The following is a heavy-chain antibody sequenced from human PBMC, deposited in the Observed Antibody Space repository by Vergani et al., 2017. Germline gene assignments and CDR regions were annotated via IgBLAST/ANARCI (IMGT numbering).Heavy chain of an antibody. CDR2: IWYDGSNK. Sequence: VQLVESGGGLVQPGGSLRLSCAASGFTFSSYGMHWVRQAPGKGLEWVAVIWYDGSNKYYADSVKGRFTISRDNSKNTLYLQMNSLRAEDTAVYYCAKQQSYYYYYGMDVWGQGTTVTVSS. D-gene: IGHD6-13*01. V-gene: IGHV3-33*06. CDR3: AKQQSYYYYYGMDV. J-gene: IGHJ6*02. CDR1: GFTFSSYG.